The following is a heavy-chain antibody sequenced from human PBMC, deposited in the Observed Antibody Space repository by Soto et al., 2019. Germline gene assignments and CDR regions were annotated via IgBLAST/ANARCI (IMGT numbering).Heavy chain of an antibody. CDR2: IFPLLAMV. J-gene: IGHJ4*02. D-gene: IGHD1-1*01. CDR1: GGDLTNSG. Sequence: QVHLVQSGAEMKKPGSSVKVSCKVSGGDLTNSGISWVRQAPGQGLEWMGGIFPLLAMVDYSQKFQGRITITADESTNTAYMDLGSLKSDDTAVYYCGKEDGTGFKSWGQGTLVIVSS. CDR3: GKEDGTGFKS. V-gene: IGHV1-69*04.